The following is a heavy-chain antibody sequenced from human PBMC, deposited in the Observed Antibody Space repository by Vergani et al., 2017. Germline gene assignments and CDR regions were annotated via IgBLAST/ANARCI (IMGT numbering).Heavy chain of an antibody. V-gene: IGHV1-69*01. CDR1: GGTFSSYA. J-gene: IGHJ4*02. CDR3: ARDGGLGDGYNHYYFDY. D-gene: IGHD5-24*01. CDR2: IIPIFGTA. Sequence: QVQLVQSGAEVKKPGSSVKVSCKASGGTFSSYAISWVRQAPGQGLEWMGGIIPIFGTANYAQKFQGRVPITADESTSTAYMELSSLRSEDTAVYYCARDGGLGDGYNHYYFDYWGQGTLVTDSS.